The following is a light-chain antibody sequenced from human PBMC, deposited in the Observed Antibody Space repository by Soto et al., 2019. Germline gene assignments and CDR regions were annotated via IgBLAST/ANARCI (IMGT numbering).Light chain of an antibody. V-gene: IGLV1-51*01. CDR2: DNN. J-gene: IGLJ7*01. Sequence: QSVLTQPPSVSAAPGQKVTISCSGSSSNIGNNYVSWYQQLPGTAPKLLIYDNNKRPSGIPDRFSGSKSDTSATLDITGLQTGDEADYYCGTWDSSLSAHAVFGGGTQLTVL. CDR3: GTWDSSLSAHAV. CDR1: SSNIGNNY.